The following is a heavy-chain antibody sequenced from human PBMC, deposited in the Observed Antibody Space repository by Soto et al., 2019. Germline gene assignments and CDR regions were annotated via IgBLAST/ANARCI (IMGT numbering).Heavy chain of an antibody. Sequence: QVQVVQSGAEVKKPGSSVKVSCKASGGTFSSYTISWVRQAPGQGLEWMGRIIPILGIANYAQKFKGRVTITADKSTSTAYMELSSLRSEDTAVYYCASFSTVTTMQWYFDLWGRGTLVTVSS. CDR3: ASFSTVTTMQWYFDL. V-gene: IGHV1-69*02. D-gene: IGHD4-17*01. CDR1: GGTFSSYT. CDR2: IIPILGIA. J-gene: IGHJ2*01.